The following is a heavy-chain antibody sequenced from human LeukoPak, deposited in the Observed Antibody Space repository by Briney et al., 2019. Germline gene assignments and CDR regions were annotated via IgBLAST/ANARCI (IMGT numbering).Heavy chain of an antibody. D-gene: IGHD2-2*01. J-gene: IGHJ6*03. CDR2: INQDGSLK. V-gene: IGHV3-7*01. Sequence: GGSLRLSCAASAFTFSSYAMSWVRQAPGKGLEWVAIINQDGSLKYYVDSVKGRFTISRDNPKNSLYLQMDSLRAEDTAVYFCARDRGYCTSTNCYGFYYYMDVWGKGTTVTVSS. CDR1: AFTFSSYA. CDR3: ARDRGYCTSTNCYGFYYYMDV.